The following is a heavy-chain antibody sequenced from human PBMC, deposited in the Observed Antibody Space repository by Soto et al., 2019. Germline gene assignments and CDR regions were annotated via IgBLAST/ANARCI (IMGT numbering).Heavy chain of an antibody. CDR2: IKSSANGGTA. V-gene: IGHV3-15*05. CDR3: STLDY. J-gene: IGHJ4*02. Sequence: DVQLVESGGDLVKPGGSLRLSCEVSGLNFSIAWMNWVRQAPGKGLEWVGRIKSSANGGTADYDTPVKGRFGISRDDSKKMLYLKMSGLTFEYTAVYYCSTLDYWGQGTLVAVSS. CDR1: GLNFSIAW.